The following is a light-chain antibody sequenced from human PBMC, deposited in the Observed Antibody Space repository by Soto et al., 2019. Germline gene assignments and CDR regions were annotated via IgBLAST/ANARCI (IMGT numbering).Light chain of an antibody. CDR1: QTASNY. J-gene: IGKJ1*01. CDR2: ATS. CDR3: QQTYTTPRT. Sequence: ETQMTQSPSYLSASVGDRISITCRASQTASNYVNWYQQKPGKAPTLLISATSTLQSGVPSRFRGSGSGTDFTLTITSLQPEDFATYYCQQTYTTPRTFGQGTKVDIK. V-gene: IGKV1-39*01.